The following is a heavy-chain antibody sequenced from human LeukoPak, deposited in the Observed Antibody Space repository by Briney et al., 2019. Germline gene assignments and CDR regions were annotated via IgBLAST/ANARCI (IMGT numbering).Heavy chain of an antibody. CDR3: ATFIVVVPAARYFDY. Sequence: GGSLRLSCAASGFTFSSYGMHWVRQAPGKGLEWVAFIRYDGSNKYYADSVKGRFTISRGNSKNTLYLQMNSLRAEDTAVYYCATFIVVVPAARYFDYWGQGTLVTVSS. J-gene: IGHJ4*02. D-gene: IGHD2-2*01. CDR1: GFTFSSYG. CDR2: IRYDGSNK. V-gene: IGHV3-30*02.